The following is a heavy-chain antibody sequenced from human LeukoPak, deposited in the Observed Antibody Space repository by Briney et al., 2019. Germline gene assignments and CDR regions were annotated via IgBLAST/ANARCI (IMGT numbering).Heavy chain of an antibody. CDR3: ARGGDSSGYCILDAFDN. Sequence: SETLSLTCAVYGGSFSGYYWSWIRQPPGKGLEWIGEINHSGSSNYNPSLKSRVTISVDTSKNQFSLKLSSVTAADTAVYYCARGGDSSGYCILDAFDNWGQGTMVTVSS. J-gene: IGHJ3*02. D-gene: IGHD3-22*01. CDR1: GGSFSGYY. CDR2: INHSGSS. V-gene: IGHV4-34*01.